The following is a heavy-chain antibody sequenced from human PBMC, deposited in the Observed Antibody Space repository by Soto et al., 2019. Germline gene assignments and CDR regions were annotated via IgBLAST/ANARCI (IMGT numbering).Heavy chain of an antibody. CDR2: VTGDGGNT. CDR3: VKDRSSSTILGVVISVDV. D-gene: IGHD3-3*01. V-gene: IGHV3-23*01. J-gene: IGHJ6*04. CDR1: GFTCSNYV. Sequence: EVQLLESGGGLVQPGGSLRLSCAASGFTCSNYVMGWVRQAPGQGLEWVSAVTGDGGNTYHADSVQGRFAISRDNSKNTLNLQMNSLRAEDTAVYYCVKDRSSSTILGVVISVDVWGKGPTVTFSS.